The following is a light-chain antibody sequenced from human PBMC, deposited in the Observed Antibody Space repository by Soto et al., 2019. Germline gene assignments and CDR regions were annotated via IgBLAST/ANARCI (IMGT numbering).Light chain of an antibody. CDR1: QIICIY. V-gene: IGKV1-39*01. Sequence: DIQITQSPSFLSASVVDRVTITCRASQIICIYLHWYQQKPGESPKLLIFAASTLQSGVPSRFSGSGSGTDFTLSISSLQPEDFATYYCQQSYGAPRTFGQGTKVEIK. CDR3: QQSYGAPRT. J-gene: IGKJ1*01. CDR2: AAS.